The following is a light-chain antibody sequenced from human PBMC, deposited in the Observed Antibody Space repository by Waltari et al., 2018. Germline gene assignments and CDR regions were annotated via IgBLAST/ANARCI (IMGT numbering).Light chain of an antibody. CDR1: SSNIGMDT. CDR3: ATWDDSPNGRV. J-gene: IGLJ3*02. Sequence: QSVLTQPPSVSGTPGQRVTISCSGSSSNIGMDTVNWYQQVPGTAPKLLLYGSDQRPSGVPDRFSGSKSGTSASLAITGLQSEDEADYYCATWDDSPNGRVFGGGTKLTVL. CDR2: GSD. V-gene: IGLV1-44*01.